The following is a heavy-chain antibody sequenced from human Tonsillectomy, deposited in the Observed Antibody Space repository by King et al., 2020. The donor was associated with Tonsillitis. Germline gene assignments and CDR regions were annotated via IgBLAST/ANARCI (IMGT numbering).Heavy chain of an antibody. J-gene: IGHJ6*03. V-gene: IGHV3-30*18. CDR2: ISYDGSNK. Sequence: VQLVESGGGVVQPGRSLRLSCAASGFTFCSYGMHWVRQAPGKGLEWVAVISYDGSNKYFADSVKGRFTISRDNSKNTLYLQMNSLRAEDTAVYYCAKDWFVVLPASPMDVWGKGTTVTVSS. CDR1: GFTFCSYG. CDR3: AKDWFVVLPASPMDV. D-gene: IGHD2-2*01.